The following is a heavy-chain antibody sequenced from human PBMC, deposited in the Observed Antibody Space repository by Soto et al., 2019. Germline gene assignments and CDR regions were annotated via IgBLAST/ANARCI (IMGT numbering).Heavy chain of an antibody. J-gene: IGHJ4*02. CDR2: IYYSGTT. V-gene: IGHV4-59*01. D-gene: IGHD5-12*01. CDR3: ARDAYSVYDKGYFDS. Sequence: QVQLQESGPGLVQPSETLSLTCHVSGGSISTSYWSWIRQPPGKGLEWIGYIYYSGTTNYNPSPKSRVTISVDTSKNQFSLRLSAVTAAATAVYYCARDAYSVYDKGYFDSWGQGTLVTVSS. CDR1: GGSISTSY.